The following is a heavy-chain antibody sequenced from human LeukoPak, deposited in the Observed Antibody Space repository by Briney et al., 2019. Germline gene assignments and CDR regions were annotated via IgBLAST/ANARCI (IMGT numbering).Heavy chain of an antibody. CDR2: IIPIFGTA. J-gene: IGHJ6*03. V-gene: IGHV1-69*13. Sequence: SVKVSCKASGYTFTGYYMHWVRQAPGQGLEWMGGIIPIFGTANYAQKFQGRVTITADESTSTAYMELSSLRSEDTAVYYCAKTPGYSYGSPVVYYMDVGGKGTTVTISS. D-gene: IGHD5-18*01. CDR3: AKTPGYSYGSPVVYYMDV. CDR1: GYTFTGYY.